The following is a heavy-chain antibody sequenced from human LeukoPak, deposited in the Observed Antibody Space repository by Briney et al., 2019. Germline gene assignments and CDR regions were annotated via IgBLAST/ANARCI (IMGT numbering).Heavy chain of an antibody. CDR2: IYHGGRT. CDR3: ARGGYYGSGNDFRFDP. D-gene: IGHD3-10*01. CDR1: GYSISSGYY. Sequence: SETLSLTCTVSGYSISSGYYWGWIRQTPGKGLEWIGYIYHGGRTDYNPSLKSRVTISVDTSKSQFSLKLSSVTAADTAIYYCARGGYYGSGNDFRFDPWGQGTLVTVSS. V-gene: IGHV4-38-2*02. J-gene: IGHJ5*02.